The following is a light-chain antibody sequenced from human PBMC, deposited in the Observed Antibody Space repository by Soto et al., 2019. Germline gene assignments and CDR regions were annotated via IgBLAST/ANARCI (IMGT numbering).Light chain of an antibody. V-gene: IGKV1-39*01. Sequence: DIQMTQSPSSLSASVGDRVTITCRASQSIRNYLNWYQQKPGKAPKVLIYTASSLQSGAPSRFSGSGSGTDFTLSIGRPQPEDFAVYYCQQYGTSPLTFGGGTKVDIK. CDR1: QSIRNY. CDR2: TAS. CDR3: QQYGTSPLT. J-gene: IGKJ4*01.